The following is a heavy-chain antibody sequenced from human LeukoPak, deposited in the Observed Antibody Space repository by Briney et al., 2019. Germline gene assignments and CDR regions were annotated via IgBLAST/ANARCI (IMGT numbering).Heavy chain of an antibody. CDR2: ISGNGAST. CDR3: AKGAYEYIWGSYCDS. J-gene: IGHJ5*01. V-gene: IGHV3-23*01. Sequence: GGSLRLSCAASGFTFSSFAMTWVRQAPGKGLEWVSGISGNGASTYYADSVKGRFTISRENSKNTLYLQMKSLRAEDTAVYYCAKGAYEYIWGSYCDSWGQGTLVTVSS. CDR1: GFTFSSFA. D-gene: IGHD3-16*01.